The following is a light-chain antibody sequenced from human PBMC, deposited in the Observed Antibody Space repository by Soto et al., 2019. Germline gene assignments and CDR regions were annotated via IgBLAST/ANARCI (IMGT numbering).Light chain of an antibody. CDR1: NIGSKS. CDR3: QVWDSSSDHFV. CDR2: YDS. J-gene: IGLJ2*01. V-gene: IGLV3-21*04. Sequence: SYELTQPPSVSVAPGKTARITCGGNNIGSKSVHWYQQKPGQAPVLVIYYDSDRPSGIPERFSGSNSGNTATLTISRVEAGDEADYYCQVWDSSSDHFVFGGGTKLTVL.